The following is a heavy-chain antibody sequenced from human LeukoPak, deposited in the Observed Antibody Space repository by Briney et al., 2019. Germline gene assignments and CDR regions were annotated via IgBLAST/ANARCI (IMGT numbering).Heavy chain of an antibody. CDR1: GFTFSSYG. Sequence: GRSLRLPCAASGFTFSSYGMHWVRQAPGKGLEWVAVIWYDGSNKYYADSVKGRFTISRDNSKNTLYLQVNSLRAEDTAVYYCARLQAVTPFDYWGQGTLVTVSS. V-gene: IGHV3-33*01. J-gene: IGHJ4*02. CDR3: ARLQAVTPFDY. D-gene: IGHD1-14*01. CDR2: IWYDGSNK.